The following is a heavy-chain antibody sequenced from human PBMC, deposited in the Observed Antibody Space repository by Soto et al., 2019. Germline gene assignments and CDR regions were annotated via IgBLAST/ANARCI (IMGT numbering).Heavy chain of an antibody. CDR1: RYTFTNYY. V-gene: IGHV1-2*02. D-gene: IGHD3-16*01. CDR2: INPNSGGT. J-gene: IGHJ5*02. Sequence: QVQLVQSGAEVKKPGASVKVSCKASRYTFTNYYIHWVRQAPGQGLEWIGWINPNSGGTKYAQKFQGRVTMTRDTSISTVYMELSGLRSDDTAVYYCARDLGGFDPWGQGTLVTVSS. CDR3: ARDLGGFDP.